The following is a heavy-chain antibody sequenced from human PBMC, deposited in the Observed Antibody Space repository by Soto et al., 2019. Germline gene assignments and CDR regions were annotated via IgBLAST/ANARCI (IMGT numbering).Heavy chain of an antibody. V-gene: IGHV3-15*01. Sequence: LRLSCAASGFTFSNAWMSWVRQAPGKGLEWVGRIKSKTDGGTTDYAAPVKGRFTISRDDSKNTLYLQMNSLKTEDTAVYYCTTARNDFWTGYSDIYFDYWGQGTPVPVYS. D-gene: IGHD3-3*01. CDR2: IKSKTDGGTT. CDR3: TTARNDFWTGYSDIYFDY. J-gene: IGHJ4*02. CDR1: GFTFSNAW.